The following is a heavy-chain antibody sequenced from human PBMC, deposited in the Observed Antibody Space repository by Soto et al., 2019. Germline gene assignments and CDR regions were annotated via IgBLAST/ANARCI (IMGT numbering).Heavy chain of an antibody. CDR1: GGSVSSGSYY. Sequence: SETLSLTCTVSGGSVSSGSYYWSWIRQPPGKGLEWIGYIYYSGSTNYNPSLKSRVTISVDTSKNQFSLKLSSVTAADTAVYYCARGGQWLRQHFDYWGQGTLVTVSS. CDR3: ARGGQWLRQHFDY. J-gene: IGHJ4*02. CDR2: IYYSGST. V-gene: IGHV4-61*01. D-gene: IGHD5-12*01.